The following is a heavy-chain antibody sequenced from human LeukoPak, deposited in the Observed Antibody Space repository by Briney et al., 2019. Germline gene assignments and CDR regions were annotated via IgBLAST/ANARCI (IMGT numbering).Heavy chain of an antibody. V-gene: IGHV3-7*04. CDR2: IKQDGSKK. CDR3: TRVGYIDEGIDY. Sequence: GGSLRLSCVASGLPFSSYWMTWVRQAPGKGLEWVADIKQDGSKKSYVDSVKGRFTISRDNAKNSLYLQMNSLRAEDTAIYYCTRVGYIDEGIDYWGQGTLVTVSS. CDR1: GLPFSSYW. J-gene: IGHJ4*02. D-gene: IGHD5-24*01.